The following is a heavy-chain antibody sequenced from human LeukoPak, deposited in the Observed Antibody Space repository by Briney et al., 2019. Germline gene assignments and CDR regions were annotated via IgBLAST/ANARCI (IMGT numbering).Heavy chain of an antibody. Sequence: PGRPLRLSCAASGFTFSSYAMHWVRQAPGKGLEWVAVISYDGSNKYYADSVKGRFTISRDNSKNTLYLQMNSLRAEDTAVYYCARDYLPLGYSSGWIYYYYGMDVWGKGTTVTVSS. J-gene: IGHJ6*04. D-gene: IGHD6-19*01. CDR3: ARDYLPLGYSSGWIYYYYGMDV. CDR2: ISYDGSNK. CDR1: GFTFSSYA. V-gene: IGHV3-30*04.